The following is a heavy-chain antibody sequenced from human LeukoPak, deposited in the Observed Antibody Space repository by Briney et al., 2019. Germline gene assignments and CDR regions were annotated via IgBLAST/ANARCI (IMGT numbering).Heavy chain of an antibody. Sequence: GGSLRLSCAASGFTFSSYAMHWVRQAPGKGLEWVAVISYDGSNKYYADSVKGRFTISRDNSKNTLYLQMNSLRAEDTAVYYCARDRLRGSSGEIDYWGQGTLVTVSS. J-gene: IGHJ4*02. V-gene: IGHV3-30-3*01. CDR3: ARDRLRGSSGEIDY. CDR1: GFTFSSYA. D-gene: IGHD6-6*01. CDR2: ISYDGSNK.